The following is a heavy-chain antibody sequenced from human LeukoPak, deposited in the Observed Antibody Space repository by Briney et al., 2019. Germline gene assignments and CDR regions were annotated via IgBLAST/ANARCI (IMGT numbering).Heavy chain of an antibody. J-gene: IGHJ4*02. V-gene: IGHV1-18*01. CDR3: ARDYCSGGSCYSANFDH. CDR2: ISAYNGNT. Sequence: ASVKVSCKASGYTFTSYGISWVRQAPGQGLEWMGWISAYNGNTNYAQKLQGRVTMTTDTSTSTAYMELRSLRSDDTAVYYCARDYCSGGSCYSANFDHWGQGTLVTVSS. CDR1: GYTFTSYG. D-gene: IGHD2-15*01.